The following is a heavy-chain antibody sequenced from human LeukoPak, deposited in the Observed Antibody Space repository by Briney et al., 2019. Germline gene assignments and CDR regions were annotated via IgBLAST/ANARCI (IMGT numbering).Heavy chain of an antibody. J-gene: IGHJ4*02. Sequence: ASVKVSFKVSGYTLTELSMHWVRQAPGKGLEWMGGFDPEDGETIYAQKFQGRVTMTEDTSTDTAYMELSSLRSEDTAVYYCATGARSGVVIIPYYFDYWGQGTLVTVPS. D-gene: IGHD3-3*01. CDR1: GYTLTELS. CDR2: FDPEDGET. CDR3: ATGARSGVVIIPYYFDY. V-gene: IGHV1-24*01.